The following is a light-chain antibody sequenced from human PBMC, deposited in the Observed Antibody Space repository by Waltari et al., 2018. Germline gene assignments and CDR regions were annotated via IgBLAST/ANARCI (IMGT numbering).Light chain of an antibody. CDR3: QQYNKYPLT. CDR2: KAS. V-gene: IGKV1-5*03. J-gene: IGKJ4*01. CDR1: QSIINW. Sequence: DIQMTQSPSTLSASVGDRVTISCRASQSIINWLAWYQQKPGKAPKPLVYKASSLESVVPSRFSGSGSGTEFTLTISSLQADDFATYYCQQYNKYPLTFGGGTKVEI.